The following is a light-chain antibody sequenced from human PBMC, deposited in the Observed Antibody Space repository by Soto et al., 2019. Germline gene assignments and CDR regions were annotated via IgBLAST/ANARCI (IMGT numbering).Light chain of an antibody. J-gene: IGLJ1*01. CDR1: SSDIGVYNY. CDR2: EVS. V-gene: IGLV2-8*01. Sequence: QSALTQPPSASGSPGQSVTISCTGTSSDIGVYNYVSWYQQHPGKAPKLMIYEVSKRPSGVPDRFSGSKSGNTASLTVSGLQAEDEADYYCSSYAGNNNLYVFGTGTKVTAL. CDR3: SSYAGNNNLYV.